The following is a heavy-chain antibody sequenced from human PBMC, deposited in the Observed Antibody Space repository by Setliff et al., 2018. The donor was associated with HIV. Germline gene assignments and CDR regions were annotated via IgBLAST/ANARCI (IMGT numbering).Heavy chain of an antibody. D-gene: IGHD6-13*01. J-gene: IGHJ4*02. V-gene: IGHV1-2*02. CDR1: GYTFTGYY. CDR3: ARDGYSSSWYSRAQGADY. CDR2: INPNSGGT. Sequence: GASVKVSCKASGYTFTGYYMHWVRQAPGQGLEWMGWINPNSGGTNYAQKFQGRVTMTRDTSISTAYMELSRLRSDDTAVYYCARDGYSSSWYSRAQGADYWGQGTLVTVSS.